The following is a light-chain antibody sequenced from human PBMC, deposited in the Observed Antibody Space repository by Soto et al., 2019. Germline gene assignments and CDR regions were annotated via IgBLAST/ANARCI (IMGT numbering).Light chain of an antibody. V-gene: IGLV2-8*01. CDR1: SSDVGGYDY. CDR2: EVT. Sequence: QSVLTQPPSASGSPGQSVTISCTGTSSDVGGYDYVSWYQQHPGKAPKLMIYEVTIRPSGVSDRFSGSKSGTSASLAITGLQDEDEADYYCQSYDSSMSDYVFGTGTKVTVL. J-gene: IGLJ1*01. CDR3: QSYDSSMSDYV.